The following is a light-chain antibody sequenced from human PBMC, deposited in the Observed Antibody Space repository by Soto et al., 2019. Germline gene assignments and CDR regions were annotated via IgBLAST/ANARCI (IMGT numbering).Light chain of an antibody. CDR2: KAS. CDR3: QQYNSYSQWK. J-gene: IGKJ1*01. CDR1: QSISSW. Sequence: DIQMTQSPSTLSASVGDRVTITCRASQSISSWLAWYQQEPGKAPKLLIYKASSLESGVPSRFSGSGSGKEFTLTISSLQPDDFANYYCQQYNSYSQWKFGKGTKVDI. V-gene: IGKV1-5*03.